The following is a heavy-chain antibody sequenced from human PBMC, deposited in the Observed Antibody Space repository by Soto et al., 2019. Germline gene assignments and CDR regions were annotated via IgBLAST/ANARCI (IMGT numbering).Heavy chain of an antibody. D-gene: IGHD2-15*01. Sequence: SQTLSLTCVCSGDTVSSNSVAWNWVRQSPSRGLEWLGRTYYRSRWYSDYAVSVRSRIDINADTSKNQVSLQLNSVTPEDTAVYYCARSEEDSDYYYYGMDVWCQGTTVTVSS. CDR1: GDTVSSNSVA. CDR2: TYYRSRWYS. V-gene: IGHV6-1*01. CDR3: ARSEEDSDYYYYGMDV. J-gene: IGHJ6*02.